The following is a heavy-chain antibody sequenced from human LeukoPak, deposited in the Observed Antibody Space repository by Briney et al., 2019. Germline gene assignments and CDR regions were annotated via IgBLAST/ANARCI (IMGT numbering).Heavy chain of an antibody. CDR2: IIAIFGTT. CDR3: ARPPRISSYYEGSGSYYKWYFDL. Sequence: SVKVSCKASGGTFNSYAISWVRQAPGQGLEWMGGIIAIFGTTNYARKFRGRVTLTADKSTRTAYMELSSLRSEDTAVYYCARPPRISSYYEGSGSYYKWYFDLWGGSTVVTVSS. CDR1: GGTFNSYA. J-gene: IGHJ2*01. V-gene: IGHV1-69*06. D-gene: IGHD3-10*01.